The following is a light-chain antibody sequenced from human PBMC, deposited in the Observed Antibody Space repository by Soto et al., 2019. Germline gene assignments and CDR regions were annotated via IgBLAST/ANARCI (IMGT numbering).Light chain of an antibody. V-gene: IGKV3-15*01. Sequence: DIVMTQSTATRSVAPGERVTFSCRASQGVSRKLAWYQHKPGQAPRLLISGASTGATGIPARFSGSGSGTEFTLTISSLQSEDCAIYYCQQYHTWPITFGGGTKVDI. CDR2: GAS. CDR1: QGVSRK. J-gene: IGKJ4*01. CDR3: QQYHTWPIT.